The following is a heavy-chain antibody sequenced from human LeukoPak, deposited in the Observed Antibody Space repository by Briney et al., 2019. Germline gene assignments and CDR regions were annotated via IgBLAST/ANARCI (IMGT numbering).Heavy chain of an antibody. Sequence: SETLSLTCAVYGGSFSGYYWSWIRQPPGKGLEWIGEINHSGSTNYNPSLKSGVPISVDTSKNKFSLKLSSVTAADTAVYYCARGVRVNDFWSGYSRDYFDYWGQGTLVTVSS. D-gene: IGHD3-3*01. CDR3: ARGVRVNDFWSGYSRDYFDY. J-gene: IGHJ4*02. CDR1: GGSFSGYY. CDR2: INHSGST. V-gene: IGHV4-34*01.